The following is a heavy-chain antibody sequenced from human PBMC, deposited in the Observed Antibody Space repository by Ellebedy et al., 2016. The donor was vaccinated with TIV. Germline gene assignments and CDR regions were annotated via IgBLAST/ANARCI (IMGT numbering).Heavy chain of an antibody. Sequence: GESLKISCKGSGYSFTSYWISWVRQMPGKGLEWMGRIDPSDSYTNYSPSFQGHVTISADKSISTAYLQWSSLKASDTAMYYCARHLKIGSGWKRSVYGMDVWGQGTTVTVSS. V-gene: IGHV5-10-1*01. CDR1: GYSFTSYW. CDR3: ARHLKIGSGWKRSVYGMDV. J-gene: IGHJ6*02. CDR2: IDPSDSYT. D-gene: IGHD6-19*01.